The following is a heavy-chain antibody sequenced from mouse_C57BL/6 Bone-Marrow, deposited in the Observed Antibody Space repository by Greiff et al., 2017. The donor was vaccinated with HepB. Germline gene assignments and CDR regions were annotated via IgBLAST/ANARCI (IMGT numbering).Heavy chain of an antibody. J-gene: IGHJ4*01. CDR2: IRNKANGYTT. Sequence: DVMLVESGGGLVQPGGSLSLSCAASGFTFTDYYMSWVRQPPGKALEWLGFIRNKANGYTTEYSASVKGRFTISRDNSQSILYLQMNALRAEDSATYYCARWMVRRVDYWGQGTSVTVSS. CDR3: ARWMVRRVDY. D-gene: IGHD2-3*01. CDR1: GFTFTDYY. V-gene: IGHV7-3*01.